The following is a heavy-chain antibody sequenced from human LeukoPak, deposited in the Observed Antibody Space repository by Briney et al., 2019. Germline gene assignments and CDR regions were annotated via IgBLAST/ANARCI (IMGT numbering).Heavy chain of an antibody. J-gene: IGHJ4*02. CDR2: IHRSGSP. CDR1: LDSTTSNF. CDR3: AREILGGFNPGAY. Sequence: SETLSLTCTVSLDSTTSNFWSWVRQPPGKGLEWIGEIHRSGSPNYNPSLQSRVTISIDRSRNQIVLELSSVTTADTAFYYCAREILGGFNPGAYWGQGTLVTVSS. V-gene: IGHV4-4*02. D-gene: IGHD1-14*01.